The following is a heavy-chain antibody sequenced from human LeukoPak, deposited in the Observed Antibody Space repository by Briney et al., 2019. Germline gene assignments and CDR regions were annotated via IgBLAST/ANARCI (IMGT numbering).Heavy chain of an antibody. CDR2: ISIYHGNT. CDR1: GYIXTTYG. V-gene: IGHV1-18*01. J-gene: IGHJ4*02. CDR3: ARDLVRHDTSGYTNPVY. Sequence: ASVKVSCKTSGYIXTTYGISRVRQAPGQGLEWMGWISIYHGNTNYAEKLQGRVTMTTDTSTSTAYMELRSLRSDDTAVYYCARDLVRHDTSGYTNPVYWGQGTLVTVSS. D-gene: IGHD3-22*01.